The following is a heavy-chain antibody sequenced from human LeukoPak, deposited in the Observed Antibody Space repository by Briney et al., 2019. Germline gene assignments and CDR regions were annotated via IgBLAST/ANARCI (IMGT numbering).Heavy chain of an antibody. V-gene: IGHV4-34*01. D-gene: IGHD3-22*01. CDR2: INHSGST. CDR3: ARGANYYDSSGYYY. J-gene: IGHJ4*02. Sequence: SETLSLTCAVYGGSFGGYYWSWIRQPPGKGLEWIGEINHSGSTNYNPSLKSRVTISVDTSKNQFSLKLSSVTAADTAVYYCARGANYYDSSGYYYWGQGTLVTVSS. CDR1: GGSFGGYY.